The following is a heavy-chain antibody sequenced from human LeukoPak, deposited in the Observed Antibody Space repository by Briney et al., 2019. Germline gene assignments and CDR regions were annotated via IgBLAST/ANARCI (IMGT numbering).Heavy chain of an antibody. CDR3: ARDMVSEAGTRWGDY. V-gene: IGHV3-11*04. CDR2: ISTSGSTI. J-gene: IGHJ4*02. Sequence: GGSLRLSCAASGFIFSDYYMSWIRQAPGRGLEWVSYISTSGSTIYYADSVRGRFTISRDNAKNSLSLQMNSLRAEDTALYYCARDMVSEAGTRWGDYWGQGILVTVSS. D-gene: IGHD6-19*01. CDR1: GFIFSDYY.